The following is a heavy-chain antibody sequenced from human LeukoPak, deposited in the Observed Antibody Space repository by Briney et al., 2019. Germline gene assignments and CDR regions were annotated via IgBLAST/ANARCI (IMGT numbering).Heavy chain of an antibody. CDR2: IRSKAYGWTT. CDR1: GFTFGDYA. V-gene: IGHV3-49*04. J-gene: IGHJ4*02. D-gene: IGHD3-10*01. Sequence: GGSLRLSCTASGFTFGDYAMSWVRQAPGKGLEWVGFIRSKAYGWTTEYAASVKGRFTISRDDSKSIAYLQMNSLKTEDTAVYYCTRDSFMVRGVIITPKFDYWGQGTLVTVSS. CDR3: TRDSFMVRGVIITPKFDY.